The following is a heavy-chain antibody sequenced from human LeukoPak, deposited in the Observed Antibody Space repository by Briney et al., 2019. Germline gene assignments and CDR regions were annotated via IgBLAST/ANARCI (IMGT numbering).Heavy chain of an antibody. CDR2: ISGSGGST. CDR1: GFTFSSYV. CDR3: AKSPQYYYGSGSYYQLYYFDY. Sequence: GGSLRLSCAASGFTFSSYVMSWVRQAPGKGLEWVSAISGSGGSTYYADSVKGRFTISRDNSKNTLYLQMNSLRAEDTAVYYCAKSPQYYYGSGSYYQLYYFDYWGRGTLVTVSS. J-gene: IGHJ4*02. V-gene: IGHV3-23*01. D-gene: IGHD3-10*01.